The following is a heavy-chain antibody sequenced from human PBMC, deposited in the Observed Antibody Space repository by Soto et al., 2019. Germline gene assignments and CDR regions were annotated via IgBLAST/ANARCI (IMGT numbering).Heavy chain of an antibody. J-gene: IGHJ6*02. Sequence: PGASLRLSCAASGLTFSSYAMSWVRQAPGKGLEWVPAISGSGGSTYYAASVKGRFTISRDNSKNTLYLQMNSLRAEDTAVYYWAMGRTLGALDYYYYGMDVWGQGTTGTVSS. V-gene: IGHV3-23*01. CDR1: GLTFSSYA. D-gene: IGHD3-10*01. CDR2: ISGSGGST. CDR3: AMGRTLGALDYYYYGMDV.